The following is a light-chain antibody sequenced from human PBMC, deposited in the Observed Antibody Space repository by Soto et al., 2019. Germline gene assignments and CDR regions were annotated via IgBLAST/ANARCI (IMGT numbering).Light chain of an antibody. CDR3: QQYDSPIWT. J-gene: IGKJ1*01. V-gene: IGKV3-20*01. CDR1: QSVGSSY. CDR2: STS. Sequence: ENVLTQSPGTLSLSPGERATLSCRASQSVGSSYLAWYQQKPGQAPRLLIYSTSSRDTDIPDRFSGSGSGTDFNITISRLEPEDFAVYYCQQYDSPIWTFGQGTKVEIK.